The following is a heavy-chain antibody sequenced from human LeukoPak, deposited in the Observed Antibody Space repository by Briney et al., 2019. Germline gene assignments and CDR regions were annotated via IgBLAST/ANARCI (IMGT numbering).Heavy chain of an antibody. CDR1: GYTFTSYG. J-gene: IGHJ4*02. CDR2: VSAYNGNT. D-gene: IGHD4-17*01. CDR3: ARERWDYGDYTNYFDY. Sequence: ASVKVSCKASGYTFTSYGISWVRQAPGQGLEWMGWVSAYNGNTNYAQKLQGRVTMTTDTSTSTAYMELRSLRSDDTAVYYCARERWDYGDYTNYFDYWGQGTLVTVSS. V-gene: IGHV1-18*01.